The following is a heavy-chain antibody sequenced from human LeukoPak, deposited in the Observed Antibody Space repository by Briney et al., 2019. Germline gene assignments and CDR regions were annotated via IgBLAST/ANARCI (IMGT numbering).Heavy chain of an antibody. CDR2: IYYSGST. D-gene: IGHD3-10*01. CDR1: GGSISSGDYY. Sequence: PSETLSLTCTVSGGSISSGDYYWSWIRQPPGKGLEWIGYIYYSGSTYYNPSLKSRVTISVDTSKNQFSLKLSSVTAADTAVYYCARELLWFGELVDYYYGMDVWGQGTTVTVSS. V-gene: IGHV4-30-4*08. J-gene: IGHJ6*02. CDR3: ARELLWFGELVDYYYGMDV.